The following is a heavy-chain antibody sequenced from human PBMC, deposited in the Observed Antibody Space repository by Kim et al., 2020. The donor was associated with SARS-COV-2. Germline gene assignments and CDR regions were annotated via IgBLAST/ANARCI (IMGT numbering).Heavy chain of an antibody. CDR3: ARDSPYYYGSGSFNLFD. V-gene: IGHV3-33*05. D-gene: IGHD3-10*01. Sequence: GRSLRLSCAASGFTFSSYGMHWVRQAPGKGLEWVAVISYDGSNKYYADSVKGRFTISRDNSKNTLYLQMNSLRAEDTAVYYCARDSPYYYGSGSFNLFD. J-gene: IGHJ4*01. CDR1: GFTFSSYG. CDR2: ISYDGSNK.